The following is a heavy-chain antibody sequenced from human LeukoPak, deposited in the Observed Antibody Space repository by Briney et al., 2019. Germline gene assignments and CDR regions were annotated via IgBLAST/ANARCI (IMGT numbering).Heavy chain of an antibody. CDR1: GLSFSSYA. J-gene: IGHJ6*03. CDR3: AKDRLWFGQLLPSMDV. Sequence: GGSLRPSCAAAGLSFSSYAMNWVRQAPGKGLEWVSGISGSGDSTYYAGSVKGRFTISRDNSKNTVYLQMNSLRAEDTAAYYCAKDRLWFGQLLPSMDVWGKGTTVTVSS. D-gene: IGHD3-10*01. V-gene: IGHV3-23*01. CDR2: ISGSGDST.